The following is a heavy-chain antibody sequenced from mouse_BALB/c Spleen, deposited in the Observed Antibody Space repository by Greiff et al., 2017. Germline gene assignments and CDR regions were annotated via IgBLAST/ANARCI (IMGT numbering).Heavy chain of an antibody. J-gene: IGHJ4*01. CDR2: ISDGGSYT. CDR3: ARDLYYGNPDYAMDY. V-gene: IGHV5-4*02. CDR1: GFTFSDYY. Sequence: EVNLVESGGGLVKPGGSLKLSCAASGFTFSDYYMYWVRQTPEKRLEWVATISDGGSYTYYPDSVKGRFTISRDNAKNNLYLQMSSLKSEDTAMYYCARDLYYGNPDYAMDYWGQGTSVTVSS. D-gene: IGHD2-1*01.